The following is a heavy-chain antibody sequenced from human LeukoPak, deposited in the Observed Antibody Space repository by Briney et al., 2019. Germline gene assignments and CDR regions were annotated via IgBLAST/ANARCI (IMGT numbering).Heavy chain of an antibody. CDR3: ARNPCGGGTCHHYFDY. V-gene: IGHV4-4*07. CDR1: GGSISSFY. J-gene: IGHJ4*02. Sequence: PSETLSLTCTVSGGSISSFYWSWIRQPAGKGLEWIGRIYSGGITNYSPSLKSRVTMSVDTSNNQFSLKLTSMTAADTAVCYCARNPCGGGTCHHYFDYWGQGTLVTVSS. CDR2: IYSGGIT. D-gene: IGHD2-21*01.